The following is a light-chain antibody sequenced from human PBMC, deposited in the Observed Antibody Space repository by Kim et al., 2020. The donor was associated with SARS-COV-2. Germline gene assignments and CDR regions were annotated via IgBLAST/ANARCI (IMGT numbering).Light chain of an antibody. J-gene: IGLJ1*01. V-gene: IGLV1-40*01. Sequence: QTVTISCTGSSSTIGAVYDVHWYQQFPGTAPKLLIYRDNYRPSGVPDRFSGSKSGTSVSLAISGLQAEDEADYYCQSYDSSLSGYVFGTGTKVTVL. CDR2: RDN. CDR3: QSYDSSLSGYV. CDR1: SSTIGAVYD.